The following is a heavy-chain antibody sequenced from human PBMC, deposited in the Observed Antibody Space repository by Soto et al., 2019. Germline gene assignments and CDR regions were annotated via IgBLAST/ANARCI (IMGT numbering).Heavy chain of an antibody. CDR2: ISAYNGNT. J-gene: IGHJ4*02. Sequence: ASVKVSCKASGYTFTSYSISWVRQAPGQGLEWMGWISAYNGNTNYAQKLQGRVTMTTDTSTSTAYMELRSLRSDDTAVYYCARGEDLLWFGELSAPFDYWGQGTLVTVSS. CDR3: ARGEDLLWFGELSAPFDY. V-gene: IGHV1-18*04. D-gene: IGHD3-10*01. CDR1: GYTFTSYS.